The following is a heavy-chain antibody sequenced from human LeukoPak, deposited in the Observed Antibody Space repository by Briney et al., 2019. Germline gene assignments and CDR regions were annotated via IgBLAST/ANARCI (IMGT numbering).Heavy chain of an antibody. CDR2: ISSSSSYI. CDR1: GFTFSSYS. J-gene: IGHJ4*02. Sequence: GGSLRLSCAASGFTFSSYSMNWVRQAPGKGLEWVSSISSSSSYIYYADSVKGRFTISRDNAKNSLYLQMNSLRAEDTAVYYCARDHPKDYDSSGYYYVPPDYWGQGTLVTVSS. CDR3: ARDHPKDYDSSGYYYVPPDY. D-gene: IGHD3-22*01. V-gene: IGHV3-21*01.